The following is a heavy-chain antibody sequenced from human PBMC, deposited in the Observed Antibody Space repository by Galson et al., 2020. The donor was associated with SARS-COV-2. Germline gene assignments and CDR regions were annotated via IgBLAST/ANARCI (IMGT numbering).Heavy chain of an antibody. CDR3: ATALATVVTRYYYGMDV. Sequence: ASVKVPRKVCRYTLTQLSLHWLRQAPGKGREWMGGFDPEDGETIYAQKFQGRVTMTEDTSTDTAYMELSSLRSEDTAVYYCATALATVVTRYYYGMDVWGQGTTVTVSS. J-gene: IGHJ6*02. CDR2: FDPEDGET. V-gene: IGHV1-24*01. D-gene: IGHD4-17*01. CDR1: RYTLTQLS.